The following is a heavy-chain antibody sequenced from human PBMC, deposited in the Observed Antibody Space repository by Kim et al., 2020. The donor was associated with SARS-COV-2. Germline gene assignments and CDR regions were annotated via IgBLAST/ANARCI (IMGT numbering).Heavy chain of an antibody. Sequence: NYYADHVKGRFTISRDNSKNTLYLQMNSLRAEDTAVYYCAKDQSGWFDPWGQGTLVTVSS. V-gene: IGHV3-23*01. CDR3: AKDQSGWFDP. CDR2: N. J-gene: IGHJ5*02. D-gene: IGHD3-10*01.